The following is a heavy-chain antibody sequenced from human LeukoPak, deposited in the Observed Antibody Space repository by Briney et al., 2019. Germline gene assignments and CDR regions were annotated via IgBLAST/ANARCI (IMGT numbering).Heavy chain of an antibody. J-gene: IGHJ6*02. D-gene: IGHD6-19*01. Sequence: GGSLRLSCAASGFTFSSYEMNWVRQAPGKGLEWVSYISSSGSTIYYADSMKGRFTISRDNAKNSLYLQMNSLRAEDTAVYYCARVDNGAVARQYYYYGMDVWGQGTTVTVSS. V-gene: IGHV3-48*03. CDR3: ARVDNGAVARQYYYYGMDV. CDR1: GFTFSSYE. CDR2: ISSSGSTI.